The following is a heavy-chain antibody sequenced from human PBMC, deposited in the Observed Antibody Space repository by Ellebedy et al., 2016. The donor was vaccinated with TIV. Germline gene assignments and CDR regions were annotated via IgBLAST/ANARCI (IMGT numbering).Heavy chain of an antibody. CDR3: SRVVVKPDQKPN. J-gene: IGHJ4*02. CDR1: GFTVTTNY. Sequence: GESLKISCAASGFTVTTNYMNWVRQAPGKGLEWVALISYDANNKYYADSVKGRFTISRDNAKRSLFLQMNSLRVDDTAVYYCSRVVVKPDQKPNWGQGTLVTVSS. D-gene: IGHD3-22*01. CDR2: ISYDANNK. V-gene: IGHV3-30*03.